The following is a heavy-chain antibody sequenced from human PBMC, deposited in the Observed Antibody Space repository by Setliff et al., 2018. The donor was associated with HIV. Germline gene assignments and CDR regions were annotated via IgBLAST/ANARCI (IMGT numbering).Heavy chain of an antibody. CDR3: ATSGYSSSWYRDY. Sequence: PGGSLRLSCAASGFTVSSNYMSWVRQAPGKGLEWVSVVYSGGSTYYADSVKGRFTISRDNSKNTLYLQMNSLRAEDTAVYYCATSGYSSSWYRDYWGQGTLVTVSS. V-gene: IGHV3-53*01. J-gene: IGHJ4*02. CDR1: GFTVSSNY. D-gene: IGHD6-13*01. CDR2: VYSGGST.